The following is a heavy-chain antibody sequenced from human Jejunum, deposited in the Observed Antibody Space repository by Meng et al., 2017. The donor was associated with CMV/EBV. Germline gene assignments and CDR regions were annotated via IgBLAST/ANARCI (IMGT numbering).Heavy chain of an antibody. CDR3: ARGRVPAAPPDY. Sequence: ASGYTITSYDINWVRQATGQGLEWMGWMNPNSGNTGYAQKFQGRVTITRNTSISTAYMELSSLRSEDTAVYYCARGRVPAAPPDYWGQGTLVTVSS. V-gene: IGHV1-8*03. CDR1: GYTITSYD. J-gene: IGHJ4*02. D-gene: IGHD2-2*01. CDR2: MNPNSGNT.